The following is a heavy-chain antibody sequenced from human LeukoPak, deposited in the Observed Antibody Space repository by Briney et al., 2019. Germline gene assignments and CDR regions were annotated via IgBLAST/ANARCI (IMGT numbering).Heavy chain of an antibody. J-gene: IGHJ5*02. Sequence: GGSLRLSCVASGFTFNIYWMSWVRQAPGKGLEWVANIKEDGSEKDYVDSVKGRFTISRDNVKNSLYLQMNSLRAEDTAVYYCARDRAVAGLFDPWGRGTLVTVSS. V-gene: IGHV3-7*01. CDR2: IKEDGSEK. D-gene: IGHD6-19*01. CDR3: ARDRAVAGLFDP. CDR1: GFTFNIYW.